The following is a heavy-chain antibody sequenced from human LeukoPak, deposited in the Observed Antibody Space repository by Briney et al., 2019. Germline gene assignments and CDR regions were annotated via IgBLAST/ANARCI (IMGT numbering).Heavy chain of an antibody. Sequence: GESLKISCKGSGYRFTSDWIGWVRQAPGKGLEWVAVVTYDGSGKWYADAVKGRFTISRDNSKNTLYLQMNSLRAEDTAVYYCAKKISRWLDYYYYGMDVWGQGTTVTVSS. J-gene: IGHJ6*02. CDR3: AKKISRWLDYYYYGMDV. CDR1: GYRFTSDW. D-gene: IGHD6-19*01. V-gene: IGHV3-30*18. CDR2: VTYDGSGK.